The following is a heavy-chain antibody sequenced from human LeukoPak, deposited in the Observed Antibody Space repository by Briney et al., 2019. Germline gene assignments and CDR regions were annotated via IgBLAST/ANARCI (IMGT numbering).Heavy chain of an antibody. J-gene: IGHJ3*02. D-gene: IGHD3-9*01. Sequence: SETLSLTCAVYGGSFSGYYWSWIRQPPGKGLEWIGEINHSGSTNYNPSLKSRVTISVDTSKNQFSLKLSSVTAADTAVYYCARGILYYDILSGGNAFDIWGQGTMVTVSS. CDR2: INHSGST. V-gene: IGHV4-34*01. CDR1: GGSFSGYY. CDR3: ARGILYYDILSGGNAFDI.